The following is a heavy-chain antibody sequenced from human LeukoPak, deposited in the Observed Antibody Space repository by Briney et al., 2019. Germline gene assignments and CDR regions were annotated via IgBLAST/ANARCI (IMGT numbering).Heavy chain of an antibody. D-gene: IGHD3-22*01. CDR3: ATAPNGRLITMIVVGLRY. V-gene: IGHV1-24*01. CDR1: GYTLTELS. CDR2: FDPEDGET. Sequence: ASVKVSCTVSGYTLTELSMHWVRQAPGKGLEWMGGFDPEDGETIYAQKFQGRVTMTEDTSTDTAYMELSSLRSEDTAVYYCATAPNGRLITMIVVGLRYWGQGTLVTVSS. J-gene: IGHJ4*02.